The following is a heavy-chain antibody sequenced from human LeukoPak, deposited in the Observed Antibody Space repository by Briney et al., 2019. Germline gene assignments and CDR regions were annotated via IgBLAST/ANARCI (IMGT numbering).Heavy chain of an antibody. J-gene: IGHJ6*04. Sequence: GGSLRLSCAASGFTSSSYGMRWVRQAPGKGLEWVSVIWYDGSNKYYADSVKGRFTISRDNSKNTLYLQMNSLRAEDTAVYYCARDLITMVRGVIKGRDRNYYYYGMDVWGKGTTVTVSS. CDR1: GFTSSSYG. D-gene: IGHD3-10*01. CDR2: IWYDGSNK. CDR3: ARDLITMVRGVIKGRDRNYYYYGMDV. V-gene: IGHV3-33*01.